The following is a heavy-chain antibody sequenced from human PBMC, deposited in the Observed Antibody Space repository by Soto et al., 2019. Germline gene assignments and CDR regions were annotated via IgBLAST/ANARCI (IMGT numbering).Heavy chain of an antibody. J-gene: IGHJ3*02. Sequence: QVQLQESGPGLVKPSQTLSLTCTVSGGSISSGGYYWSWIRQHPEKVLEWIGYIYYTGNTYYNAPLKSRVTVSVDTSNNQFSLKLSSVTAADTAVYGCARVGISSSDAFDIWGQGTTVTVSS. CDR3: ARVGISSSDAFDI. D-gene: IGHD6-6*01. CDR2: IYYTGNT. V-gene: IGHV4-31*03. CDR1: GGSISSGGYY.